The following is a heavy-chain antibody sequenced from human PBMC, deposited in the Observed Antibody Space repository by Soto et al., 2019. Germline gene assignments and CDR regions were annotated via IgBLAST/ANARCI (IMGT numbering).Heavy chain of an antibody. Sequence: PSETLSLTCTVSGGSISSYYWSWIRQPPGKGLEWIGYIYYSGSTNYNPSLKSRVTISVDTSKNQFPLKLSSVTAADTAVYYCARAVLPFSSVNWFDPWGQGTLVTVSS. V-gene: IGHV4-59*01. D-gene: IGHD1-26*01. CDR3: ARAVLPFSSVNWFDP. J-gene: IGHJ5*02. CDR2: IYYSGST. CDR1: GGSISSYY.